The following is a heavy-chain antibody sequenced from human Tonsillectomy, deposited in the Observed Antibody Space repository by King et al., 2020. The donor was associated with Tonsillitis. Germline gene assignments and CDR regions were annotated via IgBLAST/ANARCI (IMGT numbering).Heavy chain of an antibody. CDR2: IGGSGGST. J-gene: IGHJ4*02. CDR1: GLPFRGNG. D-gene: IGHD6-19*01. CDR3: AKDRHSSGWPDEIDY. Sequence: VQLVESGGGLVQPGGSLRLSCAASGLPFRGNGRSWVRRAQGKGLKWVSAIGGSGGSTFHAYSVKGRFTISRDNSKNTLYLQMNSLRAEDTAVYYCAKDRHSSGWPDEIDYWGQGTLVTVSS. V-gene: IGHV3-23*04.